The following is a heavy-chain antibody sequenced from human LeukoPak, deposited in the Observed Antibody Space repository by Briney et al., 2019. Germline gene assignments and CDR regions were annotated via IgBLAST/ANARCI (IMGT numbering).Heavy chain of an antibody. D-gene: IGHD3-22*01. CDR3: ARRYYYDSSGYIYFDY. J-gene: IGHJ4*02. Sequence: GGSLRLSCAASGFTFSSYWMHWVRQAPGKGLVWVSRINSDGSSTSYADSVKGRFTISRDNAKNTLYLQMNSLRAEDTAVYYCARRYYYDSSGYIYFDYWGQGTLVTVSS. CDR1: GFTFSSYW. CDR2: INSDGSST. V-gene: IGHV3-74*01.